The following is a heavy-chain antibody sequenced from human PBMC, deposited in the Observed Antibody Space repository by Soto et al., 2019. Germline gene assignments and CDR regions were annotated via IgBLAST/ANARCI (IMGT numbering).Heavy chain of an antibody. J-gene: IGHJ4*02. CDR1: GYTFTSFG. CDR2: ITTDKGKT. CDR3: APRSPAFDY. V-gene: IGHV1-18*01. Sequence: QVQLVQSGPEVKKPGASVKVSCKTSGYTFTSFGISWVRQAPGQGLEWMGWITTDKGKTNYAQKFQGRVTMTTDTSTSTAYMELRSLRSDDTAVYYYAPRSPAFDYCGQGTLVTVSS.